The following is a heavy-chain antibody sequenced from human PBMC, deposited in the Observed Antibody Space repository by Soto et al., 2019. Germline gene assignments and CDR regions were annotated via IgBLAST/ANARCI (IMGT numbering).Heavy chain of an antibody. CDR3: ARDPKPVAGTSWFDP. D-gene: IGHD6-19*01. Sequence: QVQLQESGPGLVKPSETLSLTCTVSGGSISSYYWSWIRQPPGKGLEWIGYIYYSGSTNYNPSLKSRVTISVDTSKNQFSLKLSSVTAADTAVYYCARDPKPVAGTSWFDPWGQGTLVTVSS. CDR2: IYYSGST. CDR1: GGSISSYY. V-gene: IGHV4-59*01. J-gene: IGHJ5*02.